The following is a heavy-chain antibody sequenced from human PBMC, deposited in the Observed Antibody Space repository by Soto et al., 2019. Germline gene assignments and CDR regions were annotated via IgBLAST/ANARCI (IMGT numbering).Heavy chain of an antibody. CDR3: ARGMKYYDFWSVPGRRWFDP. D-gene: IGHD3-3*01. CDR2: TYYRSKWYN. J-gene: IGHJ5*02. Sequence: SQTLSLTCAISGDSVSSNSAAWNWIRQSPSRGLEWLGRTYYRSKWYNDYAVSVKSRITINPDTSKNQFSLQLNSVTPEDTAAYYCARGMKYYDFWSVPGRRWFDPWGQGTLVTVSS. CDR1: GDSVSSNSAA. V-gene: IGHV6-1*01.